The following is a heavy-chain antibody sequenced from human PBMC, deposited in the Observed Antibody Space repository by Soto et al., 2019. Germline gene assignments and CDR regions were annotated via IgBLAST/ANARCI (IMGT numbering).Heavy chain of an antibody. V-gene: IGHV1-69*13. Sequence: ASVKVSCKASGGTFSSYAISWVRQAPGQGLEWMGGIIPIFGTANYAQKFQGRVTITADESTSTAYMELSSLRSEDTAVYYCASRGVTMVRGVIKYYYYGMDVWGRGTTVTVSS. D-gene: IGHD3-10*01. CDR3: ASRGVTMVRGVIKYYYYGMDV. J-gene: IGHJ6*02. CDR2: IIPIFGTA. CDR1: GGTFSSYA.